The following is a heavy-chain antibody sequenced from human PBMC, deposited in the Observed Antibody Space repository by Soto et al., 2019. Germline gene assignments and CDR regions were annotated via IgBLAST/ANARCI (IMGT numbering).Heavy chain of an antibody. CDR1: GFTFSSYA. J-gene: IGHJ6*03. CDR3: AKVLTSSRLYYYYNMDV. CDR2: ISGSGGST. V-gene: IGHV3-23*01. Sequence: EVQLLESGGGLVQPGGSLRLSCAASGFTFSSYAMSWVRQAPGKGLEWVSAISGSGGSTYYADSVKGRFTISRDNSNNSLYLQMNSLRAKDTAVYYCAKVLTSSRLYYYYNMDVWGKGTTVTVSS. D-gene: IGHD2-2*01.